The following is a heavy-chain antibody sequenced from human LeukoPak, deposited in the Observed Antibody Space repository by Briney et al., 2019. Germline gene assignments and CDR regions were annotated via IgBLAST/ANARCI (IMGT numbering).Heavy chain of an antibody. CDR2: IYTSGST. CDR1: GGSISSYY. D-gene: IGHD2-21*02. CDR3: ARHLSAKKRLVTALFFDY. Sequence: PSETLSLTCTVSGGSISSYYWSWIRQPAGKGLEWIGRIYTSGSTNYNPSLKSRVTMSVDTSKNQFSLKLSSVTAADTAVYYCARHLSAKKRLVTALFFDYWGQGTLVTVSS. J-gene: IGHJ4*02. V-gene: IGHV4-4*07.